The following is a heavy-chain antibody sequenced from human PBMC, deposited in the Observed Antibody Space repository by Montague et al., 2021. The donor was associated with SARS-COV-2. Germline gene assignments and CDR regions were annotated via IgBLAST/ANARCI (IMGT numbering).Heavy chain of an antibody. J-gene: IGHJ3*02. CDR2: IYYSGST. CDR1: GGSISSYY. D-gene: IGHD2-15*01. Sequence: SETLSLTCTVSGGSISSYYWSWIRQPPGKGLEWIGYIYYSGSTNXXPSLKSRVTISVDTYKNQFSLKLSSVTAADTAVYYCARRGRGYCSGGSCPNAFDIWGQGTMVTVSS. V-gene: IGHV4-59*01. CDR3: ARRGRGYCSGGSCPNAFDI.